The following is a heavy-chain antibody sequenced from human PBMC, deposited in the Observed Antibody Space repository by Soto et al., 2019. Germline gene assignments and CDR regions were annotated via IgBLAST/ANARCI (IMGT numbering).Heavy chain of an antibody. CDR2: IYFDGNA. Sequence: SETLSLTCSVSGASLSSGEHYWNWIRQPPGKGLEWIGYIYFDGNAYYHPSLKSRVTISMDMSKNQFSLRMTSVTAADTAGYFCPSPPFDCDMCPGDQETLATVA. CDR3: PSPPFDCDMCP. J-gene: IGHJ4*01. CDR1: GASLSSGEHY. D-gene: IGHD3-9*01. V-gene: IGHV4-30-4*01.